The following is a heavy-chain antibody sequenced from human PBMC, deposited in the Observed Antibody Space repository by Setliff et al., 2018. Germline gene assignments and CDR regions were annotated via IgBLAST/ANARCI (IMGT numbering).Heavy chain of an antibody. V-gene: IGHV4-30-4*08. CDR1: GGSISSGDYY. CDR2: IYSSGST. Sequence: LSLTCTVSGGSISSGDYYWSWIRQPPGKGLEWIGYIYSSGSTYYNPSLKSRVTISVDTSKNQFSLKLSSVTAADTAVYYCARVMGGSYGFSWFDPWGQGTLVTVSS. J-gene: IGHJ5*02. CDR3: ARVMGGSYGFSWFDP. D-gene: IGHD1-26*01.